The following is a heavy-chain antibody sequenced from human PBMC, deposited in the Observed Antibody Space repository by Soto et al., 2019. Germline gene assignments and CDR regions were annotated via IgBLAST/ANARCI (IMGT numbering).Heavy chain of an antibody. V-gene: IGHV3-23*01. D-gene: IGHD3-3*01. CDR3: ARPPITIFGLANSYFDY. Sequence: EVQLLESGGGLVQPGGSLRLSCAASGFTFSSYAMNWVRQAPGKGLEWVSGISGRGSSTYYADSVKGRFTIYRNNSKNTLALQMNSLRADDTAVYYCARPPITIFGLANSYFDYWGQGTLVTVSS. CDR1: GFTFSSYA. CDR2: ISGRGSST. J-gene: IGHJ4*02.